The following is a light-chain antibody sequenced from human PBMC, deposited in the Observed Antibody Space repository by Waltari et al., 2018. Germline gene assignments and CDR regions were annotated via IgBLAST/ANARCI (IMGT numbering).Light chain of an antibody. V-gene: IGLV4-69*01. J-gene: IGLJ3*02. CDR2: VNSDGSH. CDR3: ETGGHGTWV. Sequence: LVLTHSPSVDASLGASVKPTCTLTSGPSRNIIPWSQQQPEKGPRFLMKVNSDGSHTKGDDIPDRFSGSSSGAELYLTISGLQSEDEAEYYCETGGHGTWVIGGGTKVTVL. CDR1: SGPSRNI.